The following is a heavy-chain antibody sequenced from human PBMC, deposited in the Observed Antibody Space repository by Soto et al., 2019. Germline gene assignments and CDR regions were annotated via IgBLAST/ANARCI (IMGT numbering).Heavy chain of an antibody. Sequence: GESLKSAGNVSGYSFTTFCISWVLQMPEKGLEWMGRPDPADSFTNYSPSFQGHVTISVDKSINTAYLQWSSLKASDTAIYYCARHLYDNRNYLDALDVWGQGTMVTVSS. V-gene: IGHV5-10-1*01. J-gene: IGHJ3*01. CDR1: GYSFTTFC. CDR2: PDPADSFT. D-gene: IGHD3-22*01. CDR3: ARHLYDNRNYLDALDV.